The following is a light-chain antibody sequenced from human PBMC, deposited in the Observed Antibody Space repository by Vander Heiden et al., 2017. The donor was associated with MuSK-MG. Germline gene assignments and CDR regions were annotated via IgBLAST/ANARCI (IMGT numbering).Light chain of an antibody. J-gene: IGKJ2*01. V-gene: IGKV3-15*01. CDR3: HQYDIWPGHT. Sequence: EIEMTQSPATLSLSPGARATLSCRARQSVCSDLAWYQQKPGQAPRLLIYGAATRATGVPARFSGSGSGTEFTLPISTLQSEEFAVYYCHQYDIWPGHTFGQGTKLEIK. CDR2: GAA. CDR1: QSVCSD.